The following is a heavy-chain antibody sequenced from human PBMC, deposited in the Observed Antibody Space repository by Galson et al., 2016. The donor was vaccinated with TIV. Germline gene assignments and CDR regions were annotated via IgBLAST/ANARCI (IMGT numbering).Heavy chain of an antibody. CDR1: GLSVSINY. J-gene: IGHJ6*02. CDR2: ISDGGRT. V-gene: IGHV3-66*02. CDR3: ARDRIVDATYYYYYYGMDV. Sequence: SLRLSCAASGLSVSINYMTWVRQAPGKGLEWVSLISDGGRTFYPDSVKGRFTISRDKSKNTPFLQMNSLRVEDTAVYYCARDRIVDATYYYYYYGMDVWGQGTAVTVSS. D-gene: IGHD1-26*01.